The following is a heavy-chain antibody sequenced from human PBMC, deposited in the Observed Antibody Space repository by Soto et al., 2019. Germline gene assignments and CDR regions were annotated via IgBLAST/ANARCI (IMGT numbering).Heavy chain of an antibody. CDR3: ARDHEEVYYYYYYGMDV. V-gene: IGHV3-7*03. Sequence: PGGSLRLSCAASGFTFSSYWMSWVRQAPGKGLEWVANIKQDGSEKYYVDSVKGRFTISRDNAKNSLYLQMNSLRAEDTAVYYCARDHEEVYYYYYYGMDVWGQGTTVTVSS. CDR1: GFTFSSYW. CDR2: IKQDGSEK. J-gene: IGHJ6*02.